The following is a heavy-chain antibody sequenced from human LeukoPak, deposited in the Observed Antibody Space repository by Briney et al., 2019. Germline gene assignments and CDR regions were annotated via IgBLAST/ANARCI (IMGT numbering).Heavy chain of an antibody. V-gene: IGHV3-23*01. CDR3: ARVRGIAVAGEIDY. Sequence: GGSLRLSCAASGFTFSSYDMSWVRQAPGKGLEWVSALSSSGGSTFYADSVKGRFTISRDNAKNSLYLQMNSLRAEDTALYYCARVRGIAVAGEIDYWGQGTLVSVSS. CDR2: LSSSGGST. J-gene: IGHJ4*02. D-gene: IGHD6-19*01. CDR1: GFTFSSYD.